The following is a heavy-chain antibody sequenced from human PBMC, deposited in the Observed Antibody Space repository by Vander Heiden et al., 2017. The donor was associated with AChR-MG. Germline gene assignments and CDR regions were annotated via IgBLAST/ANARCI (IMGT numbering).Heavy chain of an antibody. CDR2: MNPNSGDT. J-gene: IGHJ5*01. V-gene: IGHV1-8*01. D-gene: IGHD1-26*01. Sequence: QVQLVQSGAEVKQPGASVKVPCKTSGYSLPNYDIIWVRQATGQGLGWMGWMNPNSGDTGYAQNFRGRVTMTRNASTRTAYMELSGLRSEDTGVYYCARELARGGFDSWGQGTLVTVSS. CDR1: GYSLPNYD. CDR3: ARELARGGFDS.